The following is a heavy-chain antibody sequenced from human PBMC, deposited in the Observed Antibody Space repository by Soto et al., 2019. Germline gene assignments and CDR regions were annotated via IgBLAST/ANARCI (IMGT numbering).Heavy chain of an antibody. Sequence: GGSLRLSCAASGFTFSSYAMSWVRQAPGKGLEWVSAISGSGGSTYYADSVKGRFTISRDNSKDTLYLQMNSLRAEDTAVYYCAKGHSGGYCSSTSCYYYFDYWGQGTLVTVSS. CDR3: AKGHSGGYCSSTSCYYYFDY. CDR1: GFTFSSYA. CDR2: ISGSGGST. V-gene: IGHV3-23*01. J-gene: IGHJ4*02. D-gene: IGHD2-2*01.